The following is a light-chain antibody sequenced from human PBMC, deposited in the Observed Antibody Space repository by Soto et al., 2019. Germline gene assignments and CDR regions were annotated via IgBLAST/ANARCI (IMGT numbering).Light chain of an antibody. CDR1: QSVSSY. J-gene: IGKJ4*01. Sequence: EIVLTQSPATLSLSPGERAALSCRASQSVSSYLAWYQQKPGQAPRLLIYDASKRAPGIPARFTGSGSGTDFTLTISSLEPEDFAVYFCQHRSVWPSTFGGGTKVAI. V-gene: IGKV3-11*01. CDR3: QHRSVWPST. CDR2: DAS.